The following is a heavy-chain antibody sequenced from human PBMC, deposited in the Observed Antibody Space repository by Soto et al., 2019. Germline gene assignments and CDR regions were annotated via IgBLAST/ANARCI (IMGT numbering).Heavy chain of an antibody. CDR1: GLSFSSYG. J-gene: IGHJ4*02. V-gene: IGHV3-30*03. Sequence: PGGSLRLSCADSGLSFSSYGMHWVRQAPGEGLEWVAAISYDGSNKNYLASVEGRFTISRDNSKNTLYLQMNNLTHEDTAVYYCARDRPVDYWGQGTPVTISS. CDR3: ARDRPVDY. CDR2: ISYDGSNK.